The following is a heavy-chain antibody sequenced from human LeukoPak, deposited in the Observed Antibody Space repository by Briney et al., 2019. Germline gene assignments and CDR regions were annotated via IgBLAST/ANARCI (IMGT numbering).Heavy chain of an antibody. J-gene: IGHJ4*02. V-gene: IGHV3-48*03. D-gene: IGHD1-26*01. CDR3: ARGGWELLGDFFDY. Sequence: GSLRLSCAASGFTLSSYEMNWVRQAPGKGLEWVSYISSSGSTIYYADSVKGRFTISRDNAKNSLYLQMNSLRAEDTAVYYCARGGWELLGDFFDYWGQGTLVTVSS. CDR1: GFTLSSYE. CDR2: ISSSGSTI.